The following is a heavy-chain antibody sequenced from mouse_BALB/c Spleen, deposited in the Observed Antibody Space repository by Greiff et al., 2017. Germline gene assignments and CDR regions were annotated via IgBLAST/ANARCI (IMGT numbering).Heavy chain of an antibody. D-gene: IGHD2-14*01. CDR2: INPSNGGT. V-gene: IGHV1S81*02. Sequence: VKLMESGAELVKPGASVKLSCKASGYTFTSYYMYWVKQRPGQGLEWIGEINPSNGGTNFNEKFKSKATLTVDKSSSTAYMQLSSLTSEDSAVYYCTRGYAWFAYWGQGTLVTVSA. CDR3: TRGYAWFAY. J-gene: IGHJ3*01. CDR1: GYTFTSYY.